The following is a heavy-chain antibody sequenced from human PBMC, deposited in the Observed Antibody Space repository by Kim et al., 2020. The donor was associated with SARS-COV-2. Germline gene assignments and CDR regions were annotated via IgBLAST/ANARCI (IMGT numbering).Heavy chain of an antibody. Sequence: GGSLRLSCAASGFTFSSYAMHWVRQAPGKGLEWVAVISYDGSNKYYADSVKGRFTISRDNSKNTLYLQMNSLRAEDTAVYYCARGGVLVLRYFDWFSDWYFELWGRGTLVTVSS. J-gene: IGHJ2*01. D-gene: IGHD3-9*01. CDR3: ARGGVLVLRYFDWFSDWYFEL. CDR1: GFTFSSYA. CDR2: ISYDGSNK. V-gene: IGHV3-30*04.